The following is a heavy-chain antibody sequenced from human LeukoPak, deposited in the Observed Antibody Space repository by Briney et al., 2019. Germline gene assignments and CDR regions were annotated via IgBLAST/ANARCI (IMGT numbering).Heavy chain of an antibody. CDR1: GFNFSTYG. CDR3: VTGPDSDF. CDR2: ISYDGSNK. Sequence: PGRSLRLSCAASGFNFSTYGMHWVRQAPGKGLEWVAVISYDGSNKYHADSVRGRFTISRDNSKNTLYLQMSSLRAEDTAVYYSVTGPDSDFWGQGTLVTVSS. J-gene: IGHJ4*02. V-gene: IGHV3-30*03. D-gene: IGHD1-14*01.